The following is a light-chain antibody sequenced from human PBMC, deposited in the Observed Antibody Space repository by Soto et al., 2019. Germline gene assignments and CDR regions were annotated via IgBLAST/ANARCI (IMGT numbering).Light chain of an antibody. J-gene: IGLJ2*01. CDR1: TGGVTSGHW. V-gene: IGLV7-46*01. CDR3: SLSFVGTLV. Sequence: QAVVTQEPSMTVSPGGTVTLTCGSSTGGVTSGHWPYWFQQKAGQAPRTLIYDATNKHSWTPARFSGSLLGGKAALTLSGAQPDDEAVYYCSLSFVGTLVFGGGTKLTVL. CDR2: DAT.